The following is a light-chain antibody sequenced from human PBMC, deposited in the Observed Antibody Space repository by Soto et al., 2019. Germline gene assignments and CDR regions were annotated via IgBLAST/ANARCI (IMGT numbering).Light chain of an antibody. J-gene: IGKJ4*01. Sequence: DIHMTQSPCSLSASVGDRVIITCRSSQSLSNYLNWYKHTPGKAPNVLITAASNLQGGVPSRFSGSGSGTVVTLTISSLQPEEFATYFCQQSYTLSPLTFGGGTKVDIK. CDR3: QQSYTLSPLT. V-gene: IGKV1-39*01. CDR1: QSLSNY. CDR2: AAS.